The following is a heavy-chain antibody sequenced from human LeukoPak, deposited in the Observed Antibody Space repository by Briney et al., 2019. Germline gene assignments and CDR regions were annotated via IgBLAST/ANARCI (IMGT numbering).Heavy chain of an antibody. Sequence: PGGSLRLSCAASGFTFSSYGMHWVRQAPGKGLEWVAVISYDGSNKYYADSVKGRFTISRDNSKNTLYLQMGSLRAEDMAVYYCARARYDSSGYLYYYYGMDVWGQGTTVTVSS. CDR1: GFTFSSYG. CDR2: ISYDGSNK. J-gene: IGHJ6*02. V-gene: IGHV3-30*03. D-gene: IGHD3-22*01. CDR3: ARARYDSSGYLYYYYGMDV.